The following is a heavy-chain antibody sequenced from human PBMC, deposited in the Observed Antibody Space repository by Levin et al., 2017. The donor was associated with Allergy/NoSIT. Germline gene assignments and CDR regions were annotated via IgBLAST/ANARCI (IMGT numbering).Heavy chain of an antibody. V-gene: IGHV3-7*01. D-gene: IGHD6-13*01. CDR2: IKQDGSEK. CDR1: GFTFSSYW. CDR3: ARDSSSSWSHFFDY. Sequence: GGSLRLSCAASGFTFSSYWMSWVRQAPGKGLEWVANIKQDGSEKYYVDSVKGRFTISRDNAKNSLYLQMNSLRAEDTAVYYCARDSSSSWSHFFDYWGQGTLVTVSS. J-gene: IGHJ4*02.